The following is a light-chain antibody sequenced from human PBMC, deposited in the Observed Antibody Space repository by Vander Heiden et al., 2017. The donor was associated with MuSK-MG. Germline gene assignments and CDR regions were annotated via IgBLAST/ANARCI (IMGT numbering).Light chain of an antibody. J-gene: IGLJ2*01. V-gene: IGLV1-40*01. CDR1: RSNIGEGYH. Sequence: QSVLTLPPSVSGAPGQSVTISCTGSRSNIGEGYHVHWYQQLTGTTPKLLIYGKSNRRAGVPDRFSGSKSGTSASLAITGLQAEEEADYYCQSYDSSRSVVVFGGGTKLTVL. CDR3: QSYDSSRSVVV. CDR2: GKS.